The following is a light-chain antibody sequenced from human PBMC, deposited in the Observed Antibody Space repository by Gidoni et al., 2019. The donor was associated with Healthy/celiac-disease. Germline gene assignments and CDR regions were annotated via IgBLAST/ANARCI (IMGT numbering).Light chain of an antibody. CDR1: KLGDKY. J-gene: IGLJ3*02. CDR3: QAWDSSTAV. V-gene: IGLV3-1*01. Sequence: SYELPQPPPVSVSPGQTASIPCSGCKLGDKYAFWYQQKPGQSPVLVIYQDSKRPSGIPERFSGSNSGNTATLTISGTQAMDEADYYCQAWDSSTAVFGGGTKLTVL. CDR2: QDS.